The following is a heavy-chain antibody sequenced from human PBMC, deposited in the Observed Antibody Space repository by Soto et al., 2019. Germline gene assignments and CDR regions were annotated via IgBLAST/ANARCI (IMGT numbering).Heavy chain of an antibody. V-gene: IGHV4-39*07. CDR3: ARFPLQATFDY. Sequence: SETLSLTCSVSGGSFSSTSYYWGWIRQPPGKGLEWIGSIYYSGRTYYNPSLKSRITISVDTSKNQFSLKLSSVTAADTAVYYCARFPLQATFDYWGRGTLVTVSS. J-gene: IGHJ4*02. D-gene: IGHD4-4*01. CDR1: GGSFSSTSYY. CDR2: IYYSGRT.